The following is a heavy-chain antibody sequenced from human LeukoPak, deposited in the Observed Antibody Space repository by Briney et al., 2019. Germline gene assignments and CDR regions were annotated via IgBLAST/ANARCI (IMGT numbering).Heavy chain of an antibody. CDR1: GFTFSSYA. Sequence: AGGSLRLSCAASGFTFSSYAMSWVRQAPGKGLEWVSAISGSGGSTYYADSVKGRLTISRDNSKNTLYLQMNSLRVEDTAIYYCAKLGYSSGCYILRSEFFNHWGQGTLVIVSS. CDR2: ISGSGGST. CDR3: AKLGYSSGCYILRSEFFNH. V-gene: IGHV3-23*01. D-gene: IGHD6-19*01. J-gene: IGHJ1*01.